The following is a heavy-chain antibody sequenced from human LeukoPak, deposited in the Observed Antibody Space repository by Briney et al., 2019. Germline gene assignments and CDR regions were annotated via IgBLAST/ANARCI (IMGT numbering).Heavy chain of an antibody. CDR1: GGSISSGAYC. CDR3: ARAAGTKVPPGY. V-gene: IGHV4-30-2*01. Sequence: SQTLSLTCTVSGGSISSGAYCWSWIRQPPGTGLEWIGEINHSGRNNYNPSLKSRVTISINTSKNQFSLKLISVTAADTAVYYCARAAGTKVPPGYWGQGTLVTVSS. D-gene: IGHD1-7*01. CDR2: INHSGRN. J-gene: IGHJ4*02.